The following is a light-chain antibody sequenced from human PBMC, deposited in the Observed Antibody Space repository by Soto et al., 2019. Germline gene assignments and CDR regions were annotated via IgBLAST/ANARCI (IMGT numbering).Light chain of an antibody. V-gene: IGKV1-5*01. CDR1: QSISSW. Sequence: DIQMTQSPSTLSASVGDRVTITCRASQSISSWLAWYQQKPGEAPKLLIYDASSLESGVPSRFSGSGSGTEFTLTISRLQPDDFATYYCQQYNSYRTFGQGTKV. CDR3: QQYNSYRT. CDR2: DAS. J-gene: IGKJ1*01.